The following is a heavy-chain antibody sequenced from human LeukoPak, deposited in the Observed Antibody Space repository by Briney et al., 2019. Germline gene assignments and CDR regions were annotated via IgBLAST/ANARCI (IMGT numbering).Heavy chain of an antibody. CDR3: ARGRFGVPFDY. Sequence: PGGSLRLSCAASGFTVSSNYMTWVRQAPGKGLEWVSVIYSSDNTYYADSVKGRFTISRDNSKNTLYLQMNSLRAEDTAVYYCARGRFGVPFDYWGQGTLVTVSS. D-gene: IGHD3-3*01. CDR1: GFTVSSNY. J-gene: IGHJ4*02. V-gene: IGHV3-53*01. CDR2: IYSSDNT.